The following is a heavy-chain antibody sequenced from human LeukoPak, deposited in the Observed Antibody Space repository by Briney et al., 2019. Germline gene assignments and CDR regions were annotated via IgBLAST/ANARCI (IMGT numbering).Heavy chain of an antibody. V-gene: IGHV4-39*01. CDR3: ARQRLIFGVVTEDFDY. CDR1: GGSISSSSYY. CDR2: IYYSGST. J-gene: IGHJ4*02. D-gene: IGHD3-3*02. Sequence: SETLSLTCTVSGGSISSSSYYWGWIRQPPGKGLEWIGSIYYSGSTYYNPSLKSRVTISVDTSKNQFSLKLSSVTAADTAVYYCARQRLIFGVVTEDFDYWGQGTLVTVST.